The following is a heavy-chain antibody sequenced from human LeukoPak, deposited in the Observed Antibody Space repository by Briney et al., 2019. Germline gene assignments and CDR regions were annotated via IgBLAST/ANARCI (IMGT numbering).Heavy chain of an antibody. CDR3: ARTDFSGKFDY. CDR1: GGSFSGYY. D-gene: IGHD3-10*01. J-gene: IGHJ4*02. Sequence: SETLSLTCAVYGGSFSGYYWSWIRQPPGKGLEWIGEINHSGSTNYNPSLKSRVTISVDTSKNQFSLKLSSVTAADTAVYYCARTDFSGKFDYWGQGTLVTVSS. V-gene: IGHV4-34*01. CDR2: INHSGST.